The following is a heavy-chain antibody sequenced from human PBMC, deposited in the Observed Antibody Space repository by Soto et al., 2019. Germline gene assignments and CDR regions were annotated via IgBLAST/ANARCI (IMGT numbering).Heavy chain of an antibody. Sequence: QVQLQESGPGLVKPSETLSLICTVSGGSISGYYWSWLRQSPGKGLEWIAYIYNSGTTNYNPSLTSRTTIPVDTSKTQFSRKLSSVTSADTAVYYCARHYGSGTYPLDSWGQGTLVTVST. CDR1: GGSISGYY. V-gene: IGHV4-59*08. D-gene: IGHD3-10*01. CDR2: IYNSGTT. CDR3: ARHYGSGTYPLDS. J-gene: IGHJ4*02.